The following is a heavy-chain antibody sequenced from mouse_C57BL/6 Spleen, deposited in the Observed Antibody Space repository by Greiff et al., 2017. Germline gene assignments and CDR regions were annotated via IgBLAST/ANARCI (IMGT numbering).Heavy chain of an antibody. CDR3: ARDYGSSYKDWYFDV. V-gene: IGHV1-20*01. Sequence: VQLQQSGPELVKPGDSVKISCKASGYSFTGYFMNWVMQSHGKSLEWIGRINPYNGDTFYNQKFKGKATLTVDKSSSTAHMELRSLTSEDSAVYYCARDYGSSYKDWYFDVWGTGTTVTVSS. CDR2: INPYNGDT. CDR1: GYSFTGYF. D-gene: IGHD1-1*01. J-gene: IGHJ1*03.